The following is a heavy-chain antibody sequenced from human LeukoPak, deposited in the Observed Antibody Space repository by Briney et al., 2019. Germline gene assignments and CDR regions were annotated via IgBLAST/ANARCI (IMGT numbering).Heavy chain of an antibody. J-gene: IGHJ3*02. Sequence: PSETLSLTCTVSGGSISSGGYYWSWIRQPPGKGLEWIGYIYHSGSTYYNPSLKSRVTISVDRSKNQLSLKLSSVTAADTAVYYCARVHVQLEDAFDIWGQGTMVTVSS. V-gene: IGHV4-30-2*01. CDR3: ARVHVQLEDAFDI. D-gene: IGHD6-13*01. CDR2: IYHSGST. CDR1: GGSISSGGYY.